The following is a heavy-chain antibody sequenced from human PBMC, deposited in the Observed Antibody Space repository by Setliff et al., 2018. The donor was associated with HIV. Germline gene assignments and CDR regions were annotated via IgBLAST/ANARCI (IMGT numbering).Heavy chain of an antibody. CDR3: ARDGYSSSWYVISGSFDY. Sequence: PSETLSLTCIVSGGSISSSSYYWGWIRQPPGKGLEWIGTVYYSGSTYYNPSLKSRVTISVDTSENQFSLKLSSVTAADTVVYYCARDGYSSSWYVISGSFDYWGQGSLVTVS. CDR1: GGSISSSSYY. V-gene: IGHV4-39*07. CDR2: VYYSGST. D-gene: IGHD6-13*01. J-gene: IGHJ4*02.